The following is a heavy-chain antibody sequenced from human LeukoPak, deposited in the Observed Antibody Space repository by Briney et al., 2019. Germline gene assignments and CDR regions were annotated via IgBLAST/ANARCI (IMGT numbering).Heavy chain of an antibody. J-gene: IGHJ5*02. CDR1: GFTVSDNY. D-gene: IGHD6-13*01. Sequence: GGTLRLSCAASGFTVSDNYMSWVRQAPGKGLEWVSVMYSRGDTYYADSVKGRFTFSRDISKNTLYLQMNGLRTEDTAMYYCARDAPQVPAAGVLASWGQGTLVTDPS. V-gene: IGHV3-53*01. CDR2: MYSRGDT. CDR3: ARDAPQVPAAGVLAS.